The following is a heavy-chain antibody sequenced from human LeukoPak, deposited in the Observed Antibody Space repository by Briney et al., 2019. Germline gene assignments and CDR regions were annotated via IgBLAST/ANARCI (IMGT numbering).Heavy chain of an antibody. CDR1: GYTSTSYD. Sequence: ASVKVSCKASGYTSTSYDINWVRQATGQGLEWMGWMNPNSGNTGYAQKFQGRVTMTRNTSISTAYMELSSLRSEDTAVYYCARAITYYDILTGYPIGDYYMDVWGKGTTVTVSS. CDR3: ARAITYYDILTGYPIGDYYMDV. CDR2: MNPNSGNT. D-gene: IGHD3-9*01. J-gene: IGHJ6*03. V-gene: IGHV1-8*01.